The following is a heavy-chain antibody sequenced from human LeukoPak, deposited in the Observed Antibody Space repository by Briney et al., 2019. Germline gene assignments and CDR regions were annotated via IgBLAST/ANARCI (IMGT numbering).Heavy chain of an antibody. V-gene: IGHV3-74*01. J-gene: IGHJ4*02. Sequence: GGSLRLSCAASGVSFNNYWMHWVRQAPGKGLVWVSRVSSDGSSTVYADSVKGRFTISRDNARTTVYLQMSSLRLDDTATYYCATGLGHYYDYWGPGSLVTVSS. CDR3: ATGLGHYYDY. D-gene: IGHD3-22*01. CDR1: GVSFNNYW. CDR2: VSSDGSST.